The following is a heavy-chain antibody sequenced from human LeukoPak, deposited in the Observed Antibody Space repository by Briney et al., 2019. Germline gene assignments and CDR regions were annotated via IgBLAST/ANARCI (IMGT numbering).Heavy chain of an antibody. CDR1: GGSISSSSYY. J-gene: IGHJ5*02. CDR3: ARSAIRGYVRYNWFDP. V-gene: IGHV4-39*07. D-gene: IGHD5-12*01. CDR2: IYYSGST. Sequence: PSETLSLTCTVSGGSISSSSYYWGWIRQPPGKGLEWIGSIYYSGSTYYNPSLKSRVTISVDTSKNPFSLKLSSVTAADTAVYYCARSAIRGYVRYNWFDPWGQGTLVTVSS.